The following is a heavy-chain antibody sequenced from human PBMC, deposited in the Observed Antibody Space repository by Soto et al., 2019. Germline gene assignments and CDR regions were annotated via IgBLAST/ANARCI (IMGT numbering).Heavy chain of an antibody. J-gene: IGHJ5*02. D-gene: IGHD2-15*01. Sequence: QVQLVQSGAEVKKPGASVKVSCKASGYTFTSHKINWVRQATRQGLEWMGWMDPDSGNTAYVQKFQDRVTITRNTSIDTASTELMSLRSDDTAMYYSASQHANYRGGFNWFHPWGQGTLVNASS. V-gene: IGHV1-8*01. CDR1: GYTFTSHK. CDR2: MDPDSGNT. CDR3: ASQHANYRGGFNWFHP.